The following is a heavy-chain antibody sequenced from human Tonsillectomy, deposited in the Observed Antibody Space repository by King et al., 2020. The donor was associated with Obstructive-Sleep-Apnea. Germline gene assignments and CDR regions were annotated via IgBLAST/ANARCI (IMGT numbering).Heavy chain of an antibody. CDR2: ISYDGRNK. CDR1: GFTFSSSG. D-gene: IGHD6-13*01. V-gene: IGHV3-30*18. CDR3: VKLPSQGDPIAADCG. Sequence: VQLVESGGGVVQPGRSLRLSCAASGFTFSSSGIHWVRQAPGKGLEWVAVISYDGRNKYFADSVKGRFTISRDNSKSTLYLQMNNLRVEDTALYYCVKLPSQGDPIAADCGWGQGTLVTVSS. J-gene: IGHJ4*02.